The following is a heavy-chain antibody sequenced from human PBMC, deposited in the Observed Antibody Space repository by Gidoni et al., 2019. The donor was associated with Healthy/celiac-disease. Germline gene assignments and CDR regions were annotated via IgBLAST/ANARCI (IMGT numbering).Heavy chain of an antibody. CDR3: ARDQRDGSGSPDYYYGMDV. J-gene: IGHJ6*02. D-gene: IGHD3-10*01. Sequence: QVQLVQSGAEVKKPGSSVKVSCKASGGTFSSYAISWVRQAPGQGLEWMGGIIPIFGTANYAQKFQGRVTITADESTSTAYMELSSLRSEDTAVYYCARDQRDGSGSPDYYYGMDVWGQGTTVTVSS. CDR2: IIPIFGTA. CDR1: GGTFSSYA. V-gene: IGHV1-69*01.